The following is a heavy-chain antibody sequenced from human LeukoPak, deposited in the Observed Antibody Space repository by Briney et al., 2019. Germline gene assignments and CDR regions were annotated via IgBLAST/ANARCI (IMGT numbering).Heavy chain of an antibody. V-gene: IGHV3-23*01. Sequence: PGGSLRLSCAASGFTFRSFGMSWVRQAPGKGLEWVSGISGSDGGTDYADSVKGRFTISRDNSKNTLYLQMNSLRAEDTAVYYCARGGSYLSAFDIWGQGTMVTVSS. CDR2: ISGSDGGT. J-gene: IGHJ3*02. D-gene: IGHD1-26*01. CDR1: GFTFRSFG. CDR3: ARGGSYLSAFDI.